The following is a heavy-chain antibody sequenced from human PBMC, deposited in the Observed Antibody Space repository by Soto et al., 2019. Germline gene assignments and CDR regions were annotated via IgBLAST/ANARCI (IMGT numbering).Heavy chain of an antibody. CDR1: GGSFSGYY. CDR3: ARGLYYYDSSGYYGSTRLSRPFDY. CDR2: INHSGST. J-gene: IGHJ4*02. D-gene: IGHD3-22*01. V-gene: IGHV4-34*01. Sequence: SETLSLTCAVYGGSFSGYYWSWIRQPPGKGLEWIGEINHSGSTNYNPSLKSRVTISVDTSKNQFSLKLGSVTAADTAVYYCARGLYYYDSSGYYGSTRLSRPFDYWGQGTLVTVSS.